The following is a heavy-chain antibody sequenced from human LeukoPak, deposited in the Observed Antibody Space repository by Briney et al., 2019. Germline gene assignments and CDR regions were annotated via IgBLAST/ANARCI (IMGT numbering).Heavy chain of an antibody. CDR3: ARGTPKWYFDL. CDR1: GYTFTGYY. V-gene: IGHV1-2*02. J-gene: IGHJ2*01. Sequence: ASVKVSCKASGYTFTGYYMHWVRQAPGQGLEWMGWINPNSGGTNYAQKSQGRVTITADKSTSTAYMELSSLRSEDTAVYYCARGTPKWYFDLWGRGTLVTVSS. CDR2: INPNSGGT.